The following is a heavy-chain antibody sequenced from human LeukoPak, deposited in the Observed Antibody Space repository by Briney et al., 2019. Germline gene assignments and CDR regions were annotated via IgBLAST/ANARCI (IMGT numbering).Heavy chain of an antibody. CDR2: IYSGGST. J-gene: IGHJ5*02. CDR1: GFTVSSNY. D-gene: IGHD6-19*01. Sequence: GGSLRLSCAASGFTVSSNYMSWVRQAPGKGLEWVSVIYSGGSTYYADSVKGRFTISRDNSKNTLYLQMNSLRAEDTAVYYCAKGGSSGWRGNWFDPWGQGTLVTVSS. V-gene: IGHV3-53*01. CDR3: AKGGSSGWRGNWFDP.